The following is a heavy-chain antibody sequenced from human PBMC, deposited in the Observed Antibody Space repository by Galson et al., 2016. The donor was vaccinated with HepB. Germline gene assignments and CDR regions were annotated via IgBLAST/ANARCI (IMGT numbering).Heavy chain of an antibody. D-gene: IGHD6-19*01. CDR2: IKQDGKEK. J-gene: IGHJ4*02. CDR3: ARDPRYTSGWLLTGGEK. V-gene: IGHV3-7*01. CDR1: GSTFSTYR. Sequence: SLRLSCAVSGSTFSTYRMNWVRQAPGKGLEWVAHIKQDGKEKYYVDSVKGRFTVSRDNAENSLFLQMNSLRVEDTAVYYCARDPRYTSGWLLTGGEKWGQGTLVTVSS.